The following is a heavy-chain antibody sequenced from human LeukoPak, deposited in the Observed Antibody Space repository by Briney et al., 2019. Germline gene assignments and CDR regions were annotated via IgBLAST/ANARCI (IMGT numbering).Heavy chain of an antibody. CDR1: GFTFSSYG. CDR2: ISYDGSNK. Sequence: PGGSLRLSCAASGFTFSSYGMHWVRQAPGKGLEWVAVISYDGSNKYYADSVKGRFTISRDNSKNTLYLQMNSLRAEDTAVYYCARVPKVGATTWNDYWGQGTLVTVSS. J-gene: IGHJ4*02. D-gene: IGHD1-26*01. CDR3: ARVPKVGATTWNDY. V-gene: IGHV3-30*03.